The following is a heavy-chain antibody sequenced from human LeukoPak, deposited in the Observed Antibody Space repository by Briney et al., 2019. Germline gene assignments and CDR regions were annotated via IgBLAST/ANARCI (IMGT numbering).Heavy chain of an antibody. CDR1: GGSISSYY. CDR2: IYYSGST. J-gene: IGHJ3*02. V-gene: IGHV4-59*04. D-gene: IGHD2-2*01. CDR3: AVVVPAAHDAFDI. Sequence: KPSETLSLTCTVSGGSISSYYWSWIRQPPGKGLEWIGYIYYSGSTYYNPSLKSRVTISVDTSKNQFSLKLSSVTAADTAVYYCAVVVPAAHDAFDIWGQGTMVTVSS.